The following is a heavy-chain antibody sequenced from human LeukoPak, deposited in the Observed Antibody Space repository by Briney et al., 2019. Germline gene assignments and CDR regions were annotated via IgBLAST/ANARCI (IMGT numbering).Heavy chain of an antibody. CDR2: IYYSGST. CDR1: GGSISSSSYY. Sequence: SETLSLTCTVSGGSISSSSYYWGWIRQPPGKGLEWIGYIYYSGSTNYNPSLKSRVTISVDTSKNQFSLKLSSVTAADTAVYYCARVGSGSGVFDYWGQGTLVTVSS. V-gene: IGHV4-61*05. CDR3: ARVGSGSGVFDY. J-gene: IGHJ4*02. D-gene: IGHD3-10*01.